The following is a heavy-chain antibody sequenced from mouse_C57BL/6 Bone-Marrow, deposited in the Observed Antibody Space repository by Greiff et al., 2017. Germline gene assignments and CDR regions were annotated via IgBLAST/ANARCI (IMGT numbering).Heavy chain of an antibody. CDR1: GYTFTNYW. CDR3: ARSKYYAMDY. CDR2: IYPGGGYT. Sequence: VKLVESGAELVRPGTSVKMSCKASGYTFTNYWIGWAKQRPGHGLEWIGDIYPGGGYTNYHEKFKGKATLTADKSSSTAYMQFSSLTSEDSAIYYCARSKYYAMDYWGQGTSVTVSS. J-gene: IGHJ4*01. V-gene: IGHV1-63*01.